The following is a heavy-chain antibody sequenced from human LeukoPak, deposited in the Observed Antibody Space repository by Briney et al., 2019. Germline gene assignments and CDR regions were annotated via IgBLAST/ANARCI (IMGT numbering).Heavy chain of an antibody. CDR2: ISGSGGST. J-gene: IGHJ3*02. CDR1: GFTFSSYA. Sequence: GGSLRLSCAASGFTFSSYAMSWVRQAPGKGLEWVSAISGSGGSTYYADSVKGRFTISRDNAKNSLFLQMNSLRAEDTAVYYCASPTIAAAGTSAFDIWGQGTMVTVSS. V-gene: IGHV3-23*01. D-gene: IGHD6-13*01. CDR3: ASPTIAAAGTSAFDI.